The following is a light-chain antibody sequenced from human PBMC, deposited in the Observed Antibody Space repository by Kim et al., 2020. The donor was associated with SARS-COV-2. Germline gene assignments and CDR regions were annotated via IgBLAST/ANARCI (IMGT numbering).Light chain of an antibody. CDR2: KVT. CDR1: GSGLGGYGGYTY. J-gene: IGLJ1*01. Sequence: SVTISCSEAGSGLGGYGGYTYVSWYQQHPGNAPKLIIYKVTKRPSGVPNRFSGSKSGNTAFLTVSGLQAEDEADYYCTTHANSDYIFGTGTKVTVL. CDR3: TTHANSDYI. V-gene: IGLV2-8*01.